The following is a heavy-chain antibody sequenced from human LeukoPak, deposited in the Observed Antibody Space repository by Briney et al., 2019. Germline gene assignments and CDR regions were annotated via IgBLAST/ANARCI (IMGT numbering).Heavy chain of an antibody. CDR1: GGTLSSYA. J-gene: IGHJ4*02. V-gene: IGHV1-69*06. Sequence: ASLNVSCKASGGTLSSYAISWVRQAPGQGLEWMGRIIPIFGTTNYAQKFQGRVTITADTSTSTAYMELSSLRSEDTAVYYCAASRDGYTNSLFDYWGQGTLVTVSS. CDR2: IIPIFGTT. D-gene: IGHD5-24*01. CDR3: AASRDGYTNSLFDY.